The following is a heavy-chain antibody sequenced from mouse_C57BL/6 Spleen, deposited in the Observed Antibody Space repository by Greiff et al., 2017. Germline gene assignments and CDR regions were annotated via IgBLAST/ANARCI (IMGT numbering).Heavy chain of an antibody. CDR3: ARPTTVVATDAMDY. CDR2: ILPGSGST. V-gene: IGHV1-9*01. D-gene: IGHD1-1*01. Sequence: VQLQQSGAELKKPGASVKLSCKATGYTFTGYWIEWVKKRPGHGLEWIGEILPGSGSTNYNQKIKEKATLTLDKSSSTAYMHLSSLTSEDSAVYYCARPTTVVATDAMDYWGQGTSVTVSS. J-gene: IGHJ4*01. CDR1: GYTFTGYW.